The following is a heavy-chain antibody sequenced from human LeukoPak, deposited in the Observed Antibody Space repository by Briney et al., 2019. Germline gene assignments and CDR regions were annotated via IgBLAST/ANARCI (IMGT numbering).Heavy chain of an antibody. CDR1: GGTFSSYA. D-gene: IGHD5-24*01. CDR3: AREGDGYKPLDY. J-gene: IGHJ4*02. V-gene: IGHV1-69*04. Sequence: SVKVSCKASGGTFSSYAISWVRQAPGQGLEWMGRIIPIFGIANYAQKFQGRVTITADKSTSTAYMELSSLRSEDTAVYYCAREGDGYKPLDYWGQGTLVTVSS. CDR2: IIPIFGIA.